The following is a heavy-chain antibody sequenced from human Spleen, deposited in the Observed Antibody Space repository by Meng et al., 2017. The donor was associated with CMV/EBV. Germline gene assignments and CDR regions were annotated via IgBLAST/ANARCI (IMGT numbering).Heavy chain of an antibody. V-gene: IGHV3-9*01. J-gene: IGHJ4*02. D-gene: IGHD3-3*01. CDR1: GFTFDDYA. CDR3: ARLLRSYDFWSGYGPGAPDNY. CDR2: ISWNSGSI. Sequence: SLKISCAASGFTFDDYAMHWVRQAPGKGLEWVSGISWNSGSIGYADSVKGRFTISRDNAKNSLYLQMNSLRAEDTAVYYCARLLRSYDFWSGYGPGAPDNYWGQGTLVTVSS.